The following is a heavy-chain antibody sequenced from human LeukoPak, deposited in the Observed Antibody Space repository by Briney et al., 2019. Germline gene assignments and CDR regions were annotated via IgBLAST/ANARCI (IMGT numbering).Heavy chain of an antibody. CDR1: GCIFCSYE. J-gene: IGHJ4*02. CDR3: ATLGVLLIYATFDY. CDR2: ISGDGSTR. D-gene: IGHD2-8*01. Sequence: TGGSLRLSCTSPGCIFCSYEINSVRQAPGKGLEWVSYISGDGSTRSYADSVRGRFTISRDNAQNSLYLQMNSLRAEDTAVYYCATLGVLLIYATFDYWGQGTLVTVSS. V-gene: IGHV3-48*03.